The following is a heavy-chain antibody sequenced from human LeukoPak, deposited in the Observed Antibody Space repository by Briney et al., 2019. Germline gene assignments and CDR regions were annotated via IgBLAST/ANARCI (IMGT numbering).Heavy chain of an antibody. J-gene: IGHJ4*02. CDR2: MSFDGKNT. CDR1: GFTFSTYV. CDR3: AREGFYGSGSSPTFYFDH. D-gene: IGHD3-10*01. Sequence: PGGSLRLSCAASGFTFSTYVIHWVRQAPGKGLDWVAVMSFDGKNTYYADSVKGRFTVSRDNSKNTLYLQMNSLRPEDTAVYYCAREGFYGSGSSPTFYFDHWGQGTLVTVSS. V-gene: IGHV3-30*04.